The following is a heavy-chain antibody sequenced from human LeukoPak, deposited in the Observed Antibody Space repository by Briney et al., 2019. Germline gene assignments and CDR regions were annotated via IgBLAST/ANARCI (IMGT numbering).Heavy chain of an antibody. CDR1: GYSFTSYY. CDR2: INPSGGGT. D-gene: IGHD4/OR15-4a*01. V-gene: IGHV1-2*06. Sequence: DSVTVSCKASGYSFTSYYMHWVRQAPGQGLEWMGRINPSGGGTNYAQIFQGRVTMTSDTYISTAYTELSSLRSHARAVYYCAVNPNYVRYYFDYWGKGTLVTVSS. J-gene: IGHJ4*02. CDR3: AVNPNYVRYYFDY.